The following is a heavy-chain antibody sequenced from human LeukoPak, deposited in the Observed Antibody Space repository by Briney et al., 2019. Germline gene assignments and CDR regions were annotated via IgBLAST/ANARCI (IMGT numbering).Heavy chain of an antibody. Sequence: GGSLRLSCAASGFTFSSYAMSWVRQAPGKGLEWVSAISGSGGSTYYADSVKGRFTISRDNSKNTLYLQMNSLRAEDTAVYYCAKMTSSGYELPYDYFDYWGQGTLVTVSS. J-gene: IGHJ4*02. CDR3: AKMTSSGYELPYDYFDY. CDR2: ISGSGGST. D-gene: IGHD5-12*01. V-gene: IGHV3-23*01. CDR1: GFTFSSYA.